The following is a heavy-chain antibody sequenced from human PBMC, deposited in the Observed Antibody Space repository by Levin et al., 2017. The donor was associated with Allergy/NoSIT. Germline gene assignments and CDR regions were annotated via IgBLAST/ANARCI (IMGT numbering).Heavy chain of an antibody. Sequence: GGSLRLSCAASGFTFSNAWMSWVRQAPGKGLEWVGRIKSKTDGGTTDYAAPVKGRFTISRDDSKNTLYLQMNSLKTEDTAVYYCTTGLVWWFGDLRGFDYWGQGTLVTVSS. D-gene: IGHD3-10*01. V-gene: IGHV3-15*01. J-gene: IGHJ4*02. CDR1: GFTFSNAW. CDR2: IKSKTDGGTT. CDR3: TTGLVWWFGDLRGFDY.